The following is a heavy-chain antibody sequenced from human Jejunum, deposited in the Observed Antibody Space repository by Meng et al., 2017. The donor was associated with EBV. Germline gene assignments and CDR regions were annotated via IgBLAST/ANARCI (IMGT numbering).Heavy chain of an antibody. CDR1: GFTVTSYA. CDR2: INAGSGYT. J-gene: IGHJ5*02. D-gene: IGHD1/OR15-1a*01. CDR3: ARESGSELEQPNYSWFGP. Sequence: GQTVQSGAGVKTSGASVKVSCKASGFTVTSYAMNWVRQGPGQRLEWVGWINAGSGYTRYSQKFQGRVTITRDTSASIVYMELSSLGPEDTAVYFCARESGSELEQPNYSWFGPWGQGTLVTVSS. V-gene: IGHV1-3*01.